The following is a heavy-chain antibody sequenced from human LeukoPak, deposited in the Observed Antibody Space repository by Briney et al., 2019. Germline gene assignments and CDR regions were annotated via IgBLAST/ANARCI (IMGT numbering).Heavy chain of an antibody. CDR3: VRDGEGAGISVNYWFDP. Sequence: ASVKVSCKASGFTFTSYDINWVRQASGQGFEWMGWMNPNTGNTGYAQKFQGRVTMTRDTSTSTAYMELRGLRPEDTAVYYCVRDGEGAGISVNYWFDPWGQGTLVTVSS. V-gene: IGHV1-8*01. J-gene: IGHJ5*02. CDR2: MNPNTGNT. CDR1: GFTFTSYD. D-gene: IGHD6-13*01.